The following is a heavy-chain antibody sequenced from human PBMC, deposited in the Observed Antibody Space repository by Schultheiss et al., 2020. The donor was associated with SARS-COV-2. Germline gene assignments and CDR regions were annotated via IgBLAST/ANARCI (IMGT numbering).Heavy chain of an antibody. Sequence: GESLKISCAASGFTVSSNYMSWVRQTPQKGLEWVSGIGTAGDTYYPGSVKGRFTISRDNAKNSLYLQMNSLRAEDTAVYYCAREYSYGYFDYWGQGTLVTVSS. J-gene: IGHJ4*02. D-gene: IGHD5-18*01. CDR1: GFTVSSNY. V-gene: IGHV3-53*05. CDR3: AREYSYGYFDY. CDR2: IGTAGDT.